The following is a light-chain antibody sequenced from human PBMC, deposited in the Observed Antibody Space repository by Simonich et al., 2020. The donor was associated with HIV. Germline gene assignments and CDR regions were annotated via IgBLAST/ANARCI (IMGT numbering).Light chain of an antibody. CDR3: QHYDNLPSYT. V-gene: IGKV1-33*01. Sequence: MTQSPSSLSASVGDRVTITCQASQDISNFLNWYQQKPGKAPKLLIFDASHLETGVPSRFSGSGSGTDFNFTISSLQPEDFATYYCQHYDNLPSYTFGQGTKLEIK. CDR2: DAS. CDR1: QDISNF. J-gene: IGKJ2*01.